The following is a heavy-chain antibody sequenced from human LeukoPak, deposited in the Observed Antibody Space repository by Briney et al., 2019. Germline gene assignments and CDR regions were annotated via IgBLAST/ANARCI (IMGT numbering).Heavy chain of an antibody. Sequence: GGSLRLSCAASGFTFSSYAMHWVRQAPGKGLEWVAVISYDGSNKYYADSVKGRFTISRDNSKNTLYLQMNSLRAEDTAVYYCANGQYYYDSSGYRRTQYYFDYWGQGTLVTVSS. J-gene: IGHJ4*02. D-gene: IGHD3-22*01. CDR1: GFTFSSYA. V-gene: IGHV3-30-3*01. CDR2: ISYDGSNK. CDR3: ANGQYYYDSSGYRRTQYYFDY.